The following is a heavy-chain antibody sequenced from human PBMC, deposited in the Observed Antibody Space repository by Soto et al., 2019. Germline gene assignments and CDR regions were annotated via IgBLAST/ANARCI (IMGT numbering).Heavy chain of an antibody. CDR1: GFTFSSRG. CDR2: IWYDGSGK. CDR3: ARERGHDYGDYGGLGYYYYGMDV. D-gene: IGHD4-17*01. Sequence: GGSLRLSCKASGFTFSSRGMHWVRQAPGKGLEWVAFIWYDGSGKYYADSVKGRFTSSRDDSKNTLYLQMNSLRSEDTAVYYCARERGHDYGDYGGLGYYYYGMDVWGQGTTVTVSS. V-gene: IGHV3-30*02. J-gene: IGHJ6*02.